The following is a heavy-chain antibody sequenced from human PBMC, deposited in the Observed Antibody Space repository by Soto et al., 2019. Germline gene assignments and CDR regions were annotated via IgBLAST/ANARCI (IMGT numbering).Heavy chain of an antibody. J-gene: IGHJ4*02. CDR2: ITGSGADT. D-gene: IGHD1-26*01. Sequence: EVQLLESGGGLVQPGGSLRLSCAASGITFSPYTMRWVRQAPGKGLEWVSSITGSGADTYYADSVKGRFTISRDNSKNTLYLQMSNLRAEDTAVYYCAKPLPNCSGSYGYWGQVTLVTVST. CDR3: AKPLPNCSGSYGY. CDR1: GITFSPYT. V-gene: IGHV3-23*01.